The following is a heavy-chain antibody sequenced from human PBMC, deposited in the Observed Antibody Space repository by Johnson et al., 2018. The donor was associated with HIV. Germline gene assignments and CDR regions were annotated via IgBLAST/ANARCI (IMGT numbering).Heavy chain of an antibody. CDR2: ISYDGSNK. Sequence: QVQLVESGGGVVQPGRSLRLSCAASGFTFSSYAMHWVRQAPGKGLEWVAVISYDGSNKYYADSVKGRFTISRDNSKNTLYLQMNSLRAEDTAVYYCARAKSTVVTSHAFDIWGQGTMVTVSS. CDR1: GFTFSSYA. V-gene: IGHV3-30*04. J-gene: IGHJ3*02. D-gene: IGHD4-23*01. CDR3: ARAKSTVVTSHAFDI.